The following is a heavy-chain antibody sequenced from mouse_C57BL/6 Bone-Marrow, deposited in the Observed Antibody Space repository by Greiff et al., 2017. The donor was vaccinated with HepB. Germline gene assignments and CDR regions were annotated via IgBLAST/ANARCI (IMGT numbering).Heavy chain of an antibody. J-gene: IGHJ2*01. CDR3: ARSGGYYYGSSYRY. Sequence: QVQLQQPGAELVKPGASVKLSCKASGYTFTSYWMHWVKQRPGQGLEWIGMIHPNSGSTNYNEKFKSKATLTVDKSSSTAYMQLSSLTSEDSAVYYCARSGGYYYGSSYRYWGQGTTLTVSS. D-gene: IGHD1-1*01. V-gene: IGHV1-64*01. CDR1: GYTFTSYW. CDR2: IHPNSGST.